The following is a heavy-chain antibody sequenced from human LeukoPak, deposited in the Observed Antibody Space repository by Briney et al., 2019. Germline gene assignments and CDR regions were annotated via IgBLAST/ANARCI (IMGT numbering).Heavy chain of an antibody. CDR3: ARVLRYSSSSRWFDP. V-gene: IGHV4-4*07. Sequence: PSETLSLTCTVSGGSISSYYCSWIRQPAGKGLEWIGRIYTSGSTNYNPSLKSRVTMSVDTSKNQFSLKLSSVTAADTAVYYCARVLRYSSSSRWFDPWGQGTLVTVSS. D-gene: IGHD6-6*01. J-gene: IGHJ5*02. CDR2: IYTSGST. CDR1: GGSISSYY.